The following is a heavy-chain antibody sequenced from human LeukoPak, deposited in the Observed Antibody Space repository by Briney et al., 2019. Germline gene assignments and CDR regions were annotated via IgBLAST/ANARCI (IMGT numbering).Heavy chain of an antibody. CDR2: IYSGGST. D-gene: IGHD2-2*01. J-gene: IGHJ6*03. Sequence: PGGSLRLSCAASGFTVSSNYMSWVRQAPGKGLEWVSVIYSGGSTYYADSVKGRFTISRDNSKNTLYLQMNSLRAEDTAVYYCARDRVECSSTSCYVGYYCYYYMDVWGKGTTVTVSS. V-gene: IGHV3-53*01. CDR3: ARDRVECSSTSCYVGYYCYYYMDV. CDR1: GFTVSSNY.